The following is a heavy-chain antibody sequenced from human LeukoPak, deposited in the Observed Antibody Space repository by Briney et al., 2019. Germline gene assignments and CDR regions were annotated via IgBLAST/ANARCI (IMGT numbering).Heavy chain of an antibody. CDR3: ARGGVVPAAYYYYMDV. CDR2: IYYSGST. CDR1: GGSISSYY. J-gene: IGHJ6*03. V-gene: IGHV4-59*01. Sequence: SETLSLTCTVSGGSISSYYWSWIRQPPGKGLEWMGYIYYSGSTNDNPSLKSRVTISVDTSKNQFSLKLSSVTAADTAVYYCARGGVVPAAYYYYMDVWGKGTTVTVSS. D-gene: IGHD2-2*01.